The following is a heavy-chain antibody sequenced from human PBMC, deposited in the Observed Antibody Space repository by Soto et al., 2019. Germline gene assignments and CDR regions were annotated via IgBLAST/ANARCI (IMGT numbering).Heavy chain of an antibody. Sequence: QVQLQESGSGLMKPSQTLSLTCTVSGVYISSAGSFWSWVRQLPGKGLEWIGYMSHSETTHYNSSLKSRVSISIDTSKNEFSVNLGSVTAADTAVYYCARGYSCPDWFDSWGPGTLVIVSS. CDR3: ARGYSCPDWFDS. V-gene: IGHV4-31*03. CDR2: MSHSETT. J-gene: IGHJ5*01. CDR1: GVYISSAGSF. D-gene: IGHD5-12*01.